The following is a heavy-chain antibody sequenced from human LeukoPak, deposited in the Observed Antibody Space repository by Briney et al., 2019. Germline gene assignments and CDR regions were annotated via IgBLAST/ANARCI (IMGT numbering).Heavy chain of an antibody. Sequence: PGGSLRLSCTASGFTFGDYAMSWFRQAPGKGLEWIGFIRSKAYGGTTEYAASVKGRFTISRDDSKSIAYLQMNSLKTEDTAVCYCTRDFSSIWYGTTDYWGQGTLVTVSS. D-gene: IGHD6-13*01. CDR2: IRSKAYGGTT. V-gene: IGHV3-49*03. CDR1: GFTFGDYA. CDR3: TRDFSSIWYGTTDY. J-gene: IGHJ4*02.